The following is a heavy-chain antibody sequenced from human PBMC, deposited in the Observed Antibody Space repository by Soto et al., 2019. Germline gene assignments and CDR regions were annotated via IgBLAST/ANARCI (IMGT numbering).Heavy chain of an antibody. V-gene: IGHV3-23*01. Sequence: GWSLRLSCAASGFSFGSYALSWVRQAPGKGLEWVSTISGSDGKTFYADSVKGRFSISRDTSQSTLYLQMNSLRADDTAMYYCARWSHLDYWGQGTRVTVSS. J-gene: IGHJ4*02. CDR2: ISGSDGKT. CDR1: GFSFGSYA. CDR3: ARWSHLDY. D-gene: IGHD3-3*01.